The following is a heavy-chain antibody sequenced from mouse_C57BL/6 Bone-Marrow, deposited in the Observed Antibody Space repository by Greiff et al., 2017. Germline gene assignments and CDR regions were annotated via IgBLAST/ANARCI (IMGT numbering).Heavy chain of an antibody. CDR2: INPNNGGT. CDR3: ARYYYGSSYDYYAMDY. V-gene: IGHV1-18*01. CDR1: GYTFTDYN. J-gene: IGHJ4*01. D-gene: IGHD1-1*01. Sequence: EVQLQQSGPELVKPGASVKIPCKASGYTFTDYNMDWVKQSHGKSLEWIGDINPNNGGTIYNQKFKGKATLTVDKSYSTAYMELRSLTSEDTAVYYCARYYYGSSYDYYAMDYWGQGTSVTVAS.